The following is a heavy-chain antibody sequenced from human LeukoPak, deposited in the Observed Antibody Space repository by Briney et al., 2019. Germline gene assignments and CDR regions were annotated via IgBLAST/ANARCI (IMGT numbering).Heavy chain of an antibody. CDR1: GYTFTGYY. CDR2: INPNSGGT. J-gene: IGHJ4*02. Sequence: PRASVKVSCKASGYTFTGYYMHWVRQAPGQGLEWMGWINPNSGGTNYAQKFQGRVTMTRDTSISTAYMELSRLRSDDTAVYYCAREPRVDTGYPFYYFDYWGQGTLVTVSS. D-gene: IGHD3-9*01. V-gene: IGHV1-2*02. CDR3: AREPRVDTGYPFYYFDY.